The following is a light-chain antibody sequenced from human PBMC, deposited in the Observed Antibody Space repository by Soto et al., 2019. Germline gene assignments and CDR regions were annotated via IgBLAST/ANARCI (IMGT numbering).Light chain of an antibody. CDR1: QSVLYSSNNKNY. CDR2: WAS. CDR3: QQYYSTPRT. V-gene: IGKV4-1*01. Sequence: AGSLGERASINCKSSQSVLYSSNNKNYLAWYQQKPGQTPKLLIYWASTRESGVPDRFSGSGSGTDFTLTISSLQAEDVAVYYCQQYYSTPRTFGQGTKVDI. J-gene: IGKJ1*01.